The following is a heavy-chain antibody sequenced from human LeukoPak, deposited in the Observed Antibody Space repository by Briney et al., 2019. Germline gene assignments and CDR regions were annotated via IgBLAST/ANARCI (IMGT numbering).Heavy chain of an antibody. Sequence: GGSLRLSCAASGFTFSSYSMNWVRQAPGKGLEWVSSISSSSSYIYYADSVKGRFTISRDNAKNSLYLQMNSLRAEDTAVYYCARGRIVGVVFDYWGQGTLVTVSS. V-gene: IGHV3-21*01. D-gene: IGHD1-26*01. CDR3: ARGRIVGVVFDY. CDR1: GFTFSSYS. CDR2: ISSSSSYI. J-gene: IGHJ4*02.